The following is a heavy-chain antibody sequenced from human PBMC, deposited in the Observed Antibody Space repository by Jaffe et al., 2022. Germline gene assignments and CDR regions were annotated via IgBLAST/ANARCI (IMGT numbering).Heavy chain of an antibody. CDR2: IRYDGSNK. Sequence: QVQLVESGGGVVQPGGSLRLSCAASGFTFSSYGMHWVRQAPGKGLEWVAFIRYDGSNKYYADSVKGRFTISRDNSKNTLYLQMNSLRAEDTAVYYCAKATYYYYYYMDVWGKGTTVTVSS. CDR3: AKATYYYYYYMDV. J-gene: IGHJ6*03. CDR1: GFTFSSYG. V-gene: IGHV3-30*02.